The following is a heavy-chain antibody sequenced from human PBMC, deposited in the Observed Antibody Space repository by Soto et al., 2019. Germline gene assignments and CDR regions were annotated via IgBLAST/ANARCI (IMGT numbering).Heavy chain of an antibody. V-gene: IGHV3-66*01. CDR2: IYSGGST. CDR3: ARAGGYGSGSGVVS. Sequence: GGSLRLSCAASGFTVGSSHMSWVRQAPGKGLEWVSVIYSGGSTYYADSVKGRFTISRDNSKNTLYLQMNSLRAEDTAVYYCARAGGYGSGSGVVSWGQGTLVTVSS. CDR1: GFTVGSSH. J-gene: IGHJ4*02. D-gene: IGHD3-10*01.